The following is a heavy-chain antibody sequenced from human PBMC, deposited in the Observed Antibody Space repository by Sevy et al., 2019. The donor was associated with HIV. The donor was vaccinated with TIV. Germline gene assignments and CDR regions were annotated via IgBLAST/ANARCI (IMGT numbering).Heavy chain of an antibody. D-gene: IGHD6-19*01. CDR1: GFTFDDYA. V-gene: IGHV3-9*01. CDR2: LSWNSGTI. J-gene: IGHJ3*01. Sequence: GGSLRLSCAASGFTFDDYAIHWVRQAPGKGLEWVSGLSWNSGTIDYADSVKGRFTISRDNAKKSLYLQMNSLRAEDTALYYCAKGAGQWLGDAFDVWGQGTMVIVSS. CDR3: AKGAGQWLGDAFDV.